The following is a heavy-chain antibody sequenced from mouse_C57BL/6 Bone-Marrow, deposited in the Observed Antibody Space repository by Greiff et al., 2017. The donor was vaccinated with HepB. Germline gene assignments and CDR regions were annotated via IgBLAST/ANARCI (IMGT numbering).Heavy chain of an antibody. V-gene: IGHV1-69*01. CDR3: ARLGKVVAYFYAMDY. CDR2: IDPSDSYT. CDR1: GYTFTSYW. Sequence: QVQLQQPGAELVMPGASVKLSCKASGYTFTSYWMHWVKQRPGQGLEWIGEIDPSDSYTNYNQKFKGKSTLTVDKSSSTAYMQLSSLTSEDSAVYYCARLGKVVAYFYAMDYWGQGTSVTVSS. D-gene: IGHD1-1*01. J-gene: IGHJ4*01.